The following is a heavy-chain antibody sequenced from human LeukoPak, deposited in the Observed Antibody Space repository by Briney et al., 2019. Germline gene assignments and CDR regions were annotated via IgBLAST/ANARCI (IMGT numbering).Heavy chain of an antibody. V-gene: IGHV3-23*01. CDR3: ARDYADYVGYFFFDY. D-gene: IGHD4-17*01. J-gene: IGHJ4*02. CDR1: GFTFNNYA. Sequence: PGGSLRLSCAASGFTFNNYAMSWVRQAPGKGLEWVSSISGGGETTYYADSAKGRFTISRDNSQNTLYLQMNSLRAEDTAVYYCARDYADYVGYFFFDYWGRGTLVTVSS. CDR2: ISGGGETT.